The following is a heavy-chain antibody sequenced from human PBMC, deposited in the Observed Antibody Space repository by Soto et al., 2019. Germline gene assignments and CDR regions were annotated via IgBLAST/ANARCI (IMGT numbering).Heavy chain of an antibody. J-gene: IGHJ6*02. CDR2: ISYDGSNK. CDR1: GFTFSSYA. CDR3: ARAFNLGRFWSGYPYYGMDV. Sequence: GSLRLSCAASGFTFSSYAMHWVRQAPGKGLEWVAVISYDGSNKYYADSVKGRFTISRDNSKNTLYLQMNSLRAEDTAVYYCARAFNLGRFWSGYPYYGMDVWGQGTTVTVSS. V-gene: IGHV3-30-3*01. D-gene: IGHD3-3*01.